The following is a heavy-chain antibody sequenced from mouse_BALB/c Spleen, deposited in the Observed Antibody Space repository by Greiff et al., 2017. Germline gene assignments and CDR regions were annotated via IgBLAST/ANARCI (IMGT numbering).Heavy chain of an antibody. CDR3: ARGEAHYGYPYYFDY. CDR1: GFTFSSYA. V-gene: IGHV5-6-5*01. CDR2: ISSGGST. J-gene: IGHJ2*01. D-gene: IGHD1-2*01. Sequence: EVQGVESGGGLVKPGGSLKLSCAASGFTFSSYAMSWVRQTPEKRLEWVASISSGGSTYYPDSVKGRFTISRDNARNILYLQMSSLRSEDTAMYYCARGEAHYGYPYYFDYWGQGTTLTVSS.